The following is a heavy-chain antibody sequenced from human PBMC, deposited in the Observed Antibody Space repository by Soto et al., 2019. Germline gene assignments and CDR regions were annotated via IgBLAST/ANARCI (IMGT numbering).Heavy chain of an antibody. CDR2: IIPIFGTA. V-gene: IGHV1-69*13. J-gene: IGHJ6*02. Sequence: SVKVSCKASGGTFSSYAISWVRQAPGQGLEWMGGIIPIFGTANYAQKFQGRVTITADESTSTAYMELSSLGSEDTAVYYCARDLSSIAAAGTALEYYYYYGMDVWGQGTTVTVSS. CDR3: ARDLSSIAAAGTALEYYYYYGMDV. D-gene: IGHD6-13*01. CDR1: GGTFSSYA.